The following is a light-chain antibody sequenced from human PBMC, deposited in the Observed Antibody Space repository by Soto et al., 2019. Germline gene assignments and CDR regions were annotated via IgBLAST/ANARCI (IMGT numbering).Light chain of an antibody. Sequence: EIVLTQSPGTLSLSPGERATLSCRASQTVSSATYLAWYQQKPGQAPKLLIYGASNRAAGITDRFSGSGSGTDFTLTISRLEPEDFAVYYCQQYGDSPLTFGGGTKVETK. V-gene: IGKV3-20*01. CDR2: GAS. CDR3: QQYGDSPLT. CDR1: QTVSSATY. J-gene: IGKJ4*01.